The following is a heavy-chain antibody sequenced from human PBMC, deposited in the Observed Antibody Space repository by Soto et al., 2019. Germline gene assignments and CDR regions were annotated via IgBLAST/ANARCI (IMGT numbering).Heavy chain of an antibody. CDR3: AKDMHPNYYYDTTGPVACFDN. CDR2: TTDTGGDT. CDR1: GITFGSRA. D-gene: IGHD3-22*01. V-gene: IGHV3-23*01. J-gene: IGHJ4*02. Sequence: GGSLRLSCVASGITFGSRAMSWVRQAPGEGLEWVSTTTDTGGDTKYADSVRGRFTISRDNSKNTLYLQMSSLRAEDSAVYYCAKDMHPNYYYDTTGPVACFDNWGRGTLVTVSS.